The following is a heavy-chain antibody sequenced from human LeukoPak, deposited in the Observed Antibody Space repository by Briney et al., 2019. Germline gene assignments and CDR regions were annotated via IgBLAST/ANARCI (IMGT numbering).Heavy chain of an antibody. CDR3: ASYRYGYRGMDS. V-gene: IGHV4-34*01. CDR1: GGSFSGYY. CDR2: VNYSGSI. Sequence: SETLSLTCRVCGGSFSGYYWSWIRHPPGKGLEWIGEVNYSGSINYKPSLKSRVIISVDTSKNQFSLKLKSVTAADTAVYYCASYRYGYRGMDSWGQGTQVTVSS. D-gene: IGHD5-12*01. J-gene: IGHJ5*01.